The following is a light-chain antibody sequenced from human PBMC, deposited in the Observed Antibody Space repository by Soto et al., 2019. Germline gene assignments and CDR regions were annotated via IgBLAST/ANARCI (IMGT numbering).Light chain of an antibody. CDR2: GAS. J-gene: IGKJ2*01. CDR3: QQYNNWPPVT. V-gene: IGKV3-15*01. Sequence: EIVMTQSPATLSVSPGERATLSCRASQSVSSNLAWYQQKPGQAHRLLIYGASTRATGIPARFSGSGSGTEFPHTISSLQSEDFAVYYCQQYNNWPPVTFGQGTKLEIK. CDR1: QSVSSN.